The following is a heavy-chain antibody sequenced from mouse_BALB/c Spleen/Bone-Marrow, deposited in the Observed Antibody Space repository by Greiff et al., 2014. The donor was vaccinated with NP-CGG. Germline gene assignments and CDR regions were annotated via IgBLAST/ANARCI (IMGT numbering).Heavy chain of an antibody. Sequence: VQLKESGAELVKPGGSVKLSCTASGFKIKETYMPWGKQRPEKGLGWIGRIDPANGNTKYDPKFQGKATITADTSSNTAYLQLSSLTSEDTAVYYCARWEYYAMDYWGQGTSVTVSS. J-gene: IGHJ4*01. CDR1: GFKIKETY. CDR3: ARWEYYAMDY. D-gene: IGHD4-1*01. V-gene: IGHV14-3*02. CDR2: IDPANGNT.